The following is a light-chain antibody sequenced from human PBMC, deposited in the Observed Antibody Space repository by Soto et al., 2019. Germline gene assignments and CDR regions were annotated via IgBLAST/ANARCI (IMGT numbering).Light chain of an antibody. CDR3: QQHGTT. CDR2: GAS. V-gene: IGKV3-20*01. CDR1: QSLGRY. J-gene: IGKJ1*01. Sequence: DIVLTQSPDTLSLSPVQSPTLSCRASQSLGRYLAWYQQKPGQAPRLLIYGASSRATGIPDRFSGSGSGTDFTLTISRLEPEDSAVYYCQQHGTTFGQGTKVDIK.